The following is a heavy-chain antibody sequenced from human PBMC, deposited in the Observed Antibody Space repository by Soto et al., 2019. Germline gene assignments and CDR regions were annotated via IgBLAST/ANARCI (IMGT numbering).Heavy chain of an antibody. J-gene: IGHJ6*02. D-gene: IGHD5-12*01. V-gene: IGHV1-69*13. CDR1: GGTFSIYA. Sequence: GASVKVSCKASGGTFSIYAISWVRQAPGQGLEWMGGIIPIFGTANYAQKFQGRVTITADESTSTAYMELSSLRSEDTAVYYCARERSGSNYYYYGMDVWGQGTTVTVSS. CDR2: IIPIFGTA. CDR3: ARERSGSNYYYYGMDV.